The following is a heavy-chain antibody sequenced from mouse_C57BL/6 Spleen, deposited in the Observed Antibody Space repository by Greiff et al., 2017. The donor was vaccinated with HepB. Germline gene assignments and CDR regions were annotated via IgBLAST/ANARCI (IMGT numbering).Heavy chain of an antibody. CDR1: GYTFTSYW. Sequence: QVQLQQPGAELVKPGASVKLSCKASGYTFTSYWMQWVKQRPGQGLEWIGAIDPSDSYTNYNQKIKGKATLTVDTSSSTAYMQLSSLTSEDSAVYYCARNGNYVYFDVWGTGTTVTVSS. J-gene: IGHJ1*03. V-gene: IGHV1-50*01. CDR3: ARNGNYVYFDV. CDR2: IDPSDSYT. D-gene: IGHD2-1*01.